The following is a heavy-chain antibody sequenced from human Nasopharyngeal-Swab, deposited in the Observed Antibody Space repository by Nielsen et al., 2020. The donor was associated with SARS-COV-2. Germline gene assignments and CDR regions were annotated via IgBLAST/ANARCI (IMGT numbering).Heavy chain of an antibody. Sequence: GESLKISCAASGFTFSDYYMSWIRQAPGKGLEWVSYISSSGSTIYYADSVKGRFTISRDNAKNSLYLQMHSLRAEDTALYYCAKARRTDTYGYECFDSWGQGTLVTVSS. CDR2: ISSSGSTI. D-gene: IGHD5-18*01. V-gene: IGHV3-11*01. CDR1: GFTFSDYY. CDR3: AKARRTDTYGYECFDS. J-gene: IGHJ4*02.